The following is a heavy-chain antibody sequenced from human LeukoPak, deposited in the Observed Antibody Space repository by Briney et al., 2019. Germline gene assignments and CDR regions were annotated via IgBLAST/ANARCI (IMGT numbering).Heavy chain of an antibody. CDR3: AREPSYSSGWRP. D-gene: IGHD6-19*01. CDR1: GYTFTGYY. J-gene: IGHJ5*02. CDR2: INPNSGGT. V-gene: IGHV1-2*02. Sequence: ASVKVSCKASGYTFTGYYMHWVRQAPGQGLEWMGWINPNSGGTNYAQKIQGRVTMTRDTSISTAYMELSRLRSDDTAVYYCAREPSYSSGWRPWGQGTLVTVSS.